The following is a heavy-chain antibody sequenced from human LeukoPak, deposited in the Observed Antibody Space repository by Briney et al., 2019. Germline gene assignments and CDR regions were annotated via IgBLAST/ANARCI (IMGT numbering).Heavy chain of an antibody. J-gene: IGHJ2*01. D-gene: IGHD2-21*02. CDR3: ARSSRGDDWYVDL. Sequence: KPSETLSLTCAVSGGSISSSNWWSWVRQPPGKGLEWIGEIYHSGSTNYNPSLKSRVTISVDKSKNQFSLKLSSVTAADTAVYYCARSSRGDDWYVDLWGRGTLVTVSS. CDR2: IYHSGST. CDR1: GGSISSSNW. V-gene: IGHV4-4*02.